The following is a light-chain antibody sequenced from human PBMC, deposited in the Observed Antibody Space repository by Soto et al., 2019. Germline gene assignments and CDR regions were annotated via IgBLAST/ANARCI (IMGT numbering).Light chain of an antibody. Sequence: TQSPSTLSASVGDRVTITCRASQSISYWLAWYQQKPGKAPNLLIYKASSLESGVPSRFSGSGSGTEFTLTISSLQPDDFATYYCQQYNNYWTFGQGTKVEIK. CDR3: QQYNNYWT. J-gene: IGKJ1*01. V-gene: IGKV1-5*03. CDR1: QSISYW. CDR2: KAS.